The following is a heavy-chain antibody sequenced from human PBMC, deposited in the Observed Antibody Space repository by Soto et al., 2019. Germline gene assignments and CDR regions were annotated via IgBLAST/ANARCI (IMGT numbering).Heavy chain of an antibody. J-gene: IGHJ5*02. Sequence: QVQLQESGPGLVKPSETLSLTCTVSGGSISSYYWSWIRQPPGKGLEWMGYIYYSGSTNYNPSLKSRVTISVDTSKNQFSLKLSSVTAADTAVYYCARRSSRPRDWFDPWGQGTLVTVSS. CDR2: IYYSGST. D-gene: IGHD2-2*01. CDR3: ARRSSRPRDWFDP. V-gene: IGHV4-59*01. CDR1: GGSISSYY.